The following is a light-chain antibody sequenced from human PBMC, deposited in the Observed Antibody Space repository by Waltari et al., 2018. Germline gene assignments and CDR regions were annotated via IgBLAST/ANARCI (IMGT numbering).Light chain of an antibody. CDR3: QQYGSSPRT. V-gene: IGKV3-20*01. Sequence: EIVLTQSPGTLSLSPGERATLSCRASQSVSSSYLAWYQQKPGQAPRLLIYGASSRATGIPDRVSGSGSGTDFTLTISRLEPEDFAVYYCQQYGSSPRTFGGGTKVEIK. J-gene: IGKJ4*01. CDR2: GAS. CDR1: QSVSSSY.